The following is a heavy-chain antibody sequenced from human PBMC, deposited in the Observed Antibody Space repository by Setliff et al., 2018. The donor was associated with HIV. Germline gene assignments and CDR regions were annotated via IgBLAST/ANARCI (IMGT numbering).Heavy chain of an antibody. CDR1: GDSVSSNSAA. V-gene: IGHV6-1*01. J-gene: IGHJ4*02. CDR3: ARGSYGSVLL. CDR2: TYYRSKWYI. Sequence: PSQTLSLTCAISGDSVSSNSAAWNWVRQSPSRGLEWLGRTYYRSKWYINYALSVKSRITISPDTSKNQFSLHLNSVTPEDTAVYYCARGSYGSVLLWGQGTLVTVSS. D-gene: IGHD6-19*01.